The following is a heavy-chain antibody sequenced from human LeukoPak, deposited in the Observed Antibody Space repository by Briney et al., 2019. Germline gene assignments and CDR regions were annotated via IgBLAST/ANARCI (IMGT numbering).Heavy chain of an antibody. Sequence: KPSETLSLTCTVSGGSISSYYWSWIRQPPGKGLEWIGEINHSGSTNYNPSLKSRVTISVDTSKDQFSLKLSSVTAADTAVYYCARGYRGWWVYWGQGTLVTVSS. D-gene: IGHD6-19*01. V-gene: IGHV4-34*01. CDR3: ARGYRGWWVY. CDR1: GGSISSYY. J-gene: IGHJ4*02. CDR2: INHSGST.